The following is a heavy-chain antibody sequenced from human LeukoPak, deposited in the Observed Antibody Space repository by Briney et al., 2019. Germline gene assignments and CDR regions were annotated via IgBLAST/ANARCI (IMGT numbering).Heavy chain of an antibody. V-gene: IGHV3-53*01. CDR1: GFTVSSNY. Sequence: GGSLRLSCAASGFTVSSNYMSWVRQAPGKGLEWVSVIYSGGSTYYADSVKGRFTISRDNSKNTLYLQMNSLRAEDTAVYYCARAPVPLYYYGSAVEVYWGQGTLVTVSS. J-gene: IGHJ4*02. CDR3: ARAPVPLYYYGSAVEVY. D-gene: IGHD3-10*01. CDR2: IYSGGST.